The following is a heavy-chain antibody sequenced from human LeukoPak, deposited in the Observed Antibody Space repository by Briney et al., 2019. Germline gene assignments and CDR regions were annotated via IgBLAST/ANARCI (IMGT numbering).Heavy chain of an antibody. CDR1: AGSISSGGYY. D-gene: IGHD3-22*01. V-gene: IGHV4-31*03. J-gene: IGHJ3*02. Sequence: SETLSLTCTVSAGSISSGGYYWSWIRKYPGKGLEWIGYTYYSGSTFYKPSLKSRVTISIDTSKNQYSVKLSSVTAADTAVYFCAVVTGFASGASDIWGQGTMVTVSS. CDR3: AVVTGFASGASDI. CDR2: TYYSGST.